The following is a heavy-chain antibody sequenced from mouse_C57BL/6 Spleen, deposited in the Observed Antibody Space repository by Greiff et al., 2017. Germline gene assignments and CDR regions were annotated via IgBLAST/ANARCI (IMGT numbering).Heavy chain of an antibody. CDR1: GFTFNTYA. J-gene: IGHJ4*01. CDR3: VREPPYYGSSSYAMDY. V-gene: IGHV10-3*01. D-gene: IGHD1-1*01. CDR2: IRSKSSNYAT. Sequence: EVQRVESGGGLVQPKGSLKLSCAASGFTFNTYAMHWVRQAPGKGLEWVARIRSKSSNYATYYADSVKDRFTISRDDSQSMLYLQMNNLKTEDTAMYYCVREPPYYGSSSYAMDYWGQGTSVTVSS.